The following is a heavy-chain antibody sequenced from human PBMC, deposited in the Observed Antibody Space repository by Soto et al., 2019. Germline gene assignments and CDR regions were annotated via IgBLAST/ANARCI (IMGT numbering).Heavy chain of an antibody. Sequence: GASVKVSCKASGGSFSTSSINWVRQAPGQRPEWMANILPIFGTADYAQKFQGRVTITADTSTNTAYMELRSLLSEDTAVYYCARGHESGGNPDVYYIWVQGTVVTVPS. CDR1: GGSFSTSS. CDR3: ARGHESGGNPDVYYI. J-gene: IGHJ3*02. D-gene: IGHD2-15*01. V-gene: IGHV1-69*06. CDR2: ILPIFGTA.